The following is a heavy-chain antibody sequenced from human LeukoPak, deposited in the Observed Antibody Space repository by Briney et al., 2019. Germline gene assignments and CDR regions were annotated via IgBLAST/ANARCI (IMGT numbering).Heavy chain of an antibody. CDR2: IYHSGST. Sequence: SETLSLTCTVSGYSISSGYYWGWIRQPPGKGLEWIGSIYHSGSTNYNPSLKSRVTISVDKSKNQFPLKLSSVTAADTAVYYCARPYYYYMDVWGKGTTVTVSS. CDR3: ARPYYYYMDV. CDR1: GYSISSGYY. V-gene: IGHV4-38-2*02. J-gene: IGHJ6*03.